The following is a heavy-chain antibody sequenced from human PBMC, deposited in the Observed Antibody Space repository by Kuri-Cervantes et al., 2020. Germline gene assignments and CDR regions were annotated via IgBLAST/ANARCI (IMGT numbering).Heavy chain of an antibody. CDR3: ARGARRTSNWFDP. J-gene: IGHJ5*02. D-gene: IGHD3-16*01. V-gene: IGHV1-69*06. CDR2: IIPIFGTA. CDR1: GGTFSSYA. Sequence: SVKVSCKASGGTFSSYAISWVRQAPGQGLEWMGGIIPIFGTANYAQKFQGRVTITADKSTSTAYMELSSLRSEDTAVYYCARGARRTSNWFDPWGQGTLVTVSS.